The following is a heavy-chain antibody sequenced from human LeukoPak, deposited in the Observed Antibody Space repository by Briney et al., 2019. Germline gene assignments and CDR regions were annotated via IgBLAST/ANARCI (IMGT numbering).Heavy chain of an antibody. Sequence: GGSLRLSCAASGFTFSSYWMSWVRQAPGKGLEWVSSISSSSSYIYYADSVKGRFTISRDNAKNSLYLQMNSLRAEDTAVYYCARAYSGSWSPRYYYYYYMDVWGKGTTVTVSS. CDR2: ISSSSSYI. CDR1: GFTFSSYW. J-gene: IGHJ6*03. D-gene: IGHD6-13*01. V-gene: IGHV3-21*01. CDR3: ARAYSGSWSPRYYYYYYMDV.